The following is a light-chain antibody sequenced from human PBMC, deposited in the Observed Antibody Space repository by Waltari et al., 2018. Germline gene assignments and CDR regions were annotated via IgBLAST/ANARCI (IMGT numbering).Light chain of an antibody. J-gene: IGKJ4*01. Sequence: EIVLTQSPGTLSLSPGERATLSCRASQSVSSSYLGWYQQKPGQAPRLLISGASSRATGVPDRFRGSGSGTGFTLTISRLEPEDFAVYFCQVYGGSPKITFGGGTKVEIK. CDR2: GAS. V-gene: IGKV3-20*01. CDR1: QSVSSSY. CDR3: QVYGGSPKIT.